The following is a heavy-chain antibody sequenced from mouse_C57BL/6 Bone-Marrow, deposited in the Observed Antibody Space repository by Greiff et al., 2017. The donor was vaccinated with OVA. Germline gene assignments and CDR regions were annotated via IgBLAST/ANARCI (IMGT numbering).Heavy chain of an antibody. J-gene: IGHJ1*03. CDR1: GYTFSYW. CDR3: ARRTPWYFDV. V-gene: IGHV1-53*01. Sequence: VKLQESGPELVKPGASVKLSCKASGYTFSYWMHWVKQRPGQGLEWIGNINPSNGGTNYNEKFKSKATLTVDKSSSTAYMQLSSLTSEDSAVYYCARRTPWYFDVWGTGTTVTVSS. CDR2: INPSNGGT.